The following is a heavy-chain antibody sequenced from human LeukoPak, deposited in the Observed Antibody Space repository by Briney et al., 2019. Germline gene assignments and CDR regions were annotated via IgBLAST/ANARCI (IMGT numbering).Heavy chain of an antibody. J-gene: IGHJ4*02. CDR3: ARGVSPDY. D-gene: IGHD2/OR15-2a*01. CDR1: GGSISSGSYY. Sequence: PSETLSLTCTVSGGSISSGSYYWSWIRQPAGKGLEWIGRIYTSGSTNYNPSLKSRVTISVDTSKNQFSLKLSSVTAADTAVYYCARGVSPDYWGQGTLVTVSS. CDR2: IYTSGST. V-gene: IGHV4-61*02.